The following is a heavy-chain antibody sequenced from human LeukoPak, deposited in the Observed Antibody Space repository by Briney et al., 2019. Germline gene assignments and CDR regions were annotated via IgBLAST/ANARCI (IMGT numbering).Heavy chain of an antibody. CDR2: IHYDGTNK. V-gene: IGHV3-30*02. J-gene: IGHJ4*02. D-gene: IGHD3-22*01. CDR3: AKDHYYDSGYGGFDY. Sequence: GGSLRLSCAASGSPFSSYGMHWVRQAPGKGLECVAFIHYDGTNKYFADSVKGRFTISRDNSKNTLYLQLNSLRAEDTAVYYCAKDHYYDSGYGGFDYWGQGTLVTVSS. CDR1: GSPFSSYG.